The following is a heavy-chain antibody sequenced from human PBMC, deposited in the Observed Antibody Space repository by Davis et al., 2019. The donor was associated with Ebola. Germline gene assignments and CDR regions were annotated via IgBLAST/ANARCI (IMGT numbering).Heavy chain of an antibody. Sequence: ASVKVSCKASGYTFTSYAMHWVRQAPGQRLEWMGWINAGNGNTKYSQKFQGRVTITRDTSASTAYMELRSLRSEDTAVYYCARDTGYCSSTSCYHGYGMDVWGQGTTVTVSS. CDR1: GYTFTSYA. CDR3: ARDTGYCSSTSCYHGYGMDV. CDR2: INAGNGNT. J-gene: IGHJ6*02. D-gene: IGHD2-2*03. V-gene: IGHV1-3*01.